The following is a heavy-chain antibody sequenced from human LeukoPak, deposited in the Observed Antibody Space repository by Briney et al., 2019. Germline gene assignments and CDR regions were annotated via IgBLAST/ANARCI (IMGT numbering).Heavy chain of an antibody. Sequence: SQTLSLTCAISGDSVSSSSAAWNWIRQSPSRGLEWLGRTYYRSTWHNDYAVSVKSRITINPDTSKNQFSLQLKSMTPEDTAVYYCARDPYFASGSYLDYWGQGTLVTVSS. CDR2: TYYRSTWHN. D-gene: IGHD3-10*01. V-gene: IGHV6-1*01. CDR3: ARDPYFASGSYLDY. J-gene: IGHJ4*02. CDR1: GDSVSSSSAA.